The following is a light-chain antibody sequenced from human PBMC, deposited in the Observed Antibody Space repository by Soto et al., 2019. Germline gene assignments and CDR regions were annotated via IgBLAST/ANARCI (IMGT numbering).Light chain of an antibody. CDR1: QGISSY. CDR2: SAS. V-gene: IGKV1-9*01. J-gene: IGKJ4*01. CDR3: QQLNSFPLT. Sequence: IQLTHSPSSLSASVGDRVTITCRASQGISSYLAWYQQKPGKAPKLLIYSASTLQSGVPSRFSGSGSGKGFTLTISNLQPEDFATYYSQQLNSFPLTIGGGTQVDIX.